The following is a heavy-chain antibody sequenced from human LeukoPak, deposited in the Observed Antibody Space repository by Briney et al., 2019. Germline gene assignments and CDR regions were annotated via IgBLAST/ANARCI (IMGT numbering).Heavy chain of an antibody. CDR2: INPNSGGT. CDR3: ARDYYDSSGYSGPDC. D-gene: IGHD3-22*01. CDR1: GYTFTGYY. J-gene: IGHJ4*02. Sequence: ASVKVSCKASGYTFTGYYMHWVRQAPGQGLEWMGWINPNSGGTNYAQKFQGRVTMTRDTSISTAYMEQSRLRSDDTAVYYCARDYYDSSGYSGPDCWGQGTLVTVSS. V-gene: IGHV1-2*02.